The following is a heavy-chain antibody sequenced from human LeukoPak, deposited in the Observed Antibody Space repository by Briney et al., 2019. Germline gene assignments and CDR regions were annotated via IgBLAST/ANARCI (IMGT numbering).Heavy chain of an antibody. CDR3: ARADWNDVRGD. CDR2: ISSSSSYI. D-gene: IGHD1-1*01. J-gene: IGHJ4*02. CDR1: GFTFSSYS. Sequence: PGGSLRLSCAASGFTFSSYSMNWVRQAPGKGLEWVSSISSSSSYIYYADSVKGRFTVSRDNAKNSLYLQMNSLRAEDTAVYYCARADWNDVRGDWGQGALVTVSS. V-gene: IGHV3-21*01.